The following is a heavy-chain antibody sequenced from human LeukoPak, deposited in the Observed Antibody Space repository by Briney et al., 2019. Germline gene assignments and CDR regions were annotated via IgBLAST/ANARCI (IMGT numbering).Heavy chain of an antibody. Sequence: SVKVSCKASGGTFSSYAISWVRQAPGQGIAWMGRIIPILGIANYAQKFQGRVTITADKSTSTACMEVSSLRSEDTAVYYCARGGYSSSWKGGFDYWGQGTLVTVSS. CDR3: ARGGYSSSWKGGFDY. V-gene: IGHV1-69*04. CDR2: IIPILGIA. CDR1: GGTFSSYA. J-gene: IGHJ4*02. D-gene: IGHD6-13*01.